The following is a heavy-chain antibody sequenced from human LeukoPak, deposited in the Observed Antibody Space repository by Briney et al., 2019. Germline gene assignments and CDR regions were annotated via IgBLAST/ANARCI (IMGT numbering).Heavy chain of an antibody. D-gene: IGHD5-24*01. V-gene: IGHV4-59*01. CDR3: ARASGRDGYNSDY. Sequence: KPSETLSLTCTVSGGSISSYYWSWIRQPPGKGLEWIGYIYYSGSTNYNPSLKSRVTISVDTSKNQFSLKLSSVTAADTAVYYCARASGRDGYNSDYWGQGTLVTVSS. CDR1: GGSISSYY. J-gene: IGHJ4*02. CDR2: IYYSGST.